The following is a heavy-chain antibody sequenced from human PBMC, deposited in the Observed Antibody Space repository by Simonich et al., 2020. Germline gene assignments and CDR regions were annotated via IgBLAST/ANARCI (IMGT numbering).Heavy chain of an antibody. Sequence: QVQLVQSGAEVKTPGASVKVSCKASGYTFTGYYMHWVRQAPGQGLEWMGWSNPNRGGTNYSKKFQGRVTMTRDTSISTAYMELSRLRSDDTAVYYCARDLRGSYYYYYYMDVWGKGTTVTVSS. CDR1: GYTFTGYY. D-gene: IGHD1-26*01. CDR3: ARDLRGSYYYYYYMDV. V-gene: IGHV1-2*02. CDR2: SNPNRGGT. J-gene: IGHJ6*03.